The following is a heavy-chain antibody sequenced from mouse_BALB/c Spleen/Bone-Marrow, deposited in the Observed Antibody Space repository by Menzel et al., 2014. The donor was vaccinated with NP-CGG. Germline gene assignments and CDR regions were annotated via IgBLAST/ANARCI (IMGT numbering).Heavy chain of an antibody. CDR2: IDPSDSYT. D-gene: IGHD1-3*01. CDR1: GYTFTTYW. J-gene: IGHJ3*01. CDR3: ARGGDNYAWFTN. Sequence: QVQLQQLGAEFVKPGVSVKLSCKASGYTFTTYWMHWAKQRPGQGLEWIGQIDPSDSYTNYSQKFKGKATSTVDKSSSTTYMQLSSLSSEDSTDYYCARGGDNYAWFTNCGQGTLVTVSS. V-gene: IGHV1-69*02.